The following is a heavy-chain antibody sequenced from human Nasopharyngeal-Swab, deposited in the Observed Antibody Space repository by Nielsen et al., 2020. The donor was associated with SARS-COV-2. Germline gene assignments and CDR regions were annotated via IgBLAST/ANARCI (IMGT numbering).Heavy chain of an antibody. J-gene: IGHJ6*02. V-gene: IGHV1-18*01. CDR2: ISAYNGNT. CDR3: ASPTYCSSTSCSYGMDV. Sequence: ASVKVPCKASGYTFTSYGISWVRQAPGQGLEWMGWISAYNGNTNYAQKLQGRVTMITDTSTSTAYMELRSLRSDDTAVYYCASPTYCSSTSCSYGMDVWGQGTTVTVSS. D-gene: IGHD2-2*01. CDR1: GYTFTSYG.